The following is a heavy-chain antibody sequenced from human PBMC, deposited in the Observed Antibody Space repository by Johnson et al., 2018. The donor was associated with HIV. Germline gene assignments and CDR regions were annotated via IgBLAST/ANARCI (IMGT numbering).Heavy chain of an antibody. Sequence: QMQLVESGGGVVQPGGSLRLSCAASGFTFSSYGMHWVRQAPGKGLEWVAFIRYDGSNKYYADSVTGRFTISRDNSKNTLYLQMNSLRAEDTAVYYCATISVIPSRVNDAFDIWGQGTMVTVSS. CDR2: IRYDGSNK. D-gene: IGHD3-16*02. V-gene: IGHV3-30*02. CDR1: GFTFSSYG. J-gene: IGHJ3*02. CDR3: ATISVIPSRVNDAFDI.